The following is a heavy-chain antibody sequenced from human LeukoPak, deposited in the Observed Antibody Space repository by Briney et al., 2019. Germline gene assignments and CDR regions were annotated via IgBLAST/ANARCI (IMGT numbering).Heavy chain of an antibody. CDR2: IIPIFGTA. CDR3: ARDRGYSGYDPLNWFDP. Sequence: SVKVSCNASGGTFSSYAISWVRQAPGQGLEWMGGIIPIFGTANYAQKFQGRVTITADESTSTAYMELSSLRSEDTAVYYCARDRGYSGYDPLNWFDPWGQGTLVTVSS. CDR1: GGTFSSYA. J-gene: IGHJ5*02. D-gene: IGHD5-12*01. V-gene: IGHV1-69*13.